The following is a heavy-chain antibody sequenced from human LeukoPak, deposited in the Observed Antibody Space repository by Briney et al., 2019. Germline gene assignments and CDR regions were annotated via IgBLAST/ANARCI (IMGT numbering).Heavy chain of an antibody. D-gene: IGHD3-3*01. CDR1: GYTFTSYY. J-gene: IGHJ5*02. CDR2: INPSGGST. CDR3: ARSRRITIFGVVHRSGNWFDP. V-gene: IGHV1-46*03. Sequence: ASVKVSCKASGYTFTSYYMHWVRQAPGQGLEWMGIINPSGGSTSYAQKFQGRVTMTRDTSTSTVYMELSSLRSEDTAVYYCARSRRITIFGVVHRSGNWFDPWGQGTLVTVSS.